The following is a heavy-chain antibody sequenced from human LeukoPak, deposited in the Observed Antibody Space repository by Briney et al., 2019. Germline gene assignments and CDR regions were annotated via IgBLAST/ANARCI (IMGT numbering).Heavy chain of an antibody. D-gene: IGHD6-13*01. Sequence: GGSLRLSCAAYGFTFSSYAMSWVRQAPGKGLEWVSVISGSGGSTYYADSVKGRFTISRDNSKNTLYLQMNSLRAEDTAVYYCAKFGYSRSWYLGAFDIWGQGTMVTVSS. J-gene: IGHJ3*02. CDR2: ISGSGGST. CDR1: GFTFSSYA. V-gene: IGHV3-23*01. CDR3: AKFGYSRSWYLGAFDI.